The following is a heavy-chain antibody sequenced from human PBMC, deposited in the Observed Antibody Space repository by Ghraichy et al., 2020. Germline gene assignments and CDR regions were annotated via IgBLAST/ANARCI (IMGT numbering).Heavy chain of an antibody. Sequence: TLSLTCAVYGGSFSGYYWSWIRQPPGKGLEWIGEINHSGSTNYNPSLKSRVTISVDTSKNQFSLKLSSVTAADTAVYYCARRALWFGERSLDYWGQGTLVTVSS. V-gene: IGHV4-34*01. CDR1: GGSFSGYY. CDR3: ARRALWFGERSLDY. CDR2: INHSGST. J-gene: IGHJ4*02. D-gene: IGHD3-10*01.